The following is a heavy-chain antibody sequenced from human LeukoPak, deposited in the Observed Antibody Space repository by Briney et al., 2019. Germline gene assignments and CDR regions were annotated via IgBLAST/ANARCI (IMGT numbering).Heavy chain of an antibody. CDR2: IYYSGST. V-gene: IGHV4-39*07. CDR1: GGSISSSSYY. J-gene: IGHJ6*02. Sequence: ASETLSLTCTVSGGSISSSSYYWGWIRQPSGKGLEWIGRIYYSGSTYYNPSLKSRVTISVDRSKNQFSLKLSSVTAADTAVYYCARAITMVRGVYYYYYGMDVWGQGTTVTVSS. D-gene: IGHD3-10*01. CDR3: ARAITMVRGVYYYYYGMDV.